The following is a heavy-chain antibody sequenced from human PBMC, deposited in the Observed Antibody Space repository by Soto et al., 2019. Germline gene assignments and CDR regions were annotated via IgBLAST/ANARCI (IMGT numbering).Heavy chain of an antibody. CDR1: GGSFSGYY. CDR3: ARKTGTVRGVIITGWFDP. D-gene: IGHD3-10*01. Sequence: QVQLQQWGAGLLKPSETLSLTCAVYGGSFSGYYWSWIRQPPGKGLEWIGEINHSGSTNYNPSLKSRVTISVDTSKNQFSLKLSSVTAADTAVYYCARKTGTVRGVIITGWFDPWGQGTLVTVSS. V-gene: IGHV4-34*01. J-gene: IGHJ5*02. CDR2: INHSGST.